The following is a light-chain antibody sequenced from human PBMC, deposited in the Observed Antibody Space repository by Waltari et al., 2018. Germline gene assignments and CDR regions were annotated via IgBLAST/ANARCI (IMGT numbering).Light chain of an antibody. CDR3: LLYHSGAQLWV. V-gene: IGLV7-43*01. J-gene: IGLJ3*02. CDR1: TGAVTIGYF. CDR2: STS. Sequence: QTVVTQEPSLTVSPGGTVTLTCASSTGAVTIGYFPICFQQKPGQAPRPLIYSTSNKHSWTPARFSGSLLGDKAALTLSAVQPEDEAEYYCLLYHSGAQLWVFGGGTKLTVL.